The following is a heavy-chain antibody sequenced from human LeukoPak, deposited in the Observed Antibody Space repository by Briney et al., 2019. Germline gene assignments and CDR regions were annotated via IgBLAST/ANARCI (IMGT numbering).Heavy chain of an antibody. CDR2: ISWNSGSI. CDR1: GFTFDDYA. Sequence: GRSLRLSCAASGFTFDDYAMHWVRQAPGKGLEWVPGISWNSGSIGYADSVKGRFTISRDNAKNSLYLQTNSLRAEDMALYYCAKDRGSTVDAFDIWGQGTMVTVSS. D-gene: IGHD2-2*01. CDR3: AKDRGSTVDAFDI. V-gene: IGHV3-9*03. J-gene: IGHJ3*02.